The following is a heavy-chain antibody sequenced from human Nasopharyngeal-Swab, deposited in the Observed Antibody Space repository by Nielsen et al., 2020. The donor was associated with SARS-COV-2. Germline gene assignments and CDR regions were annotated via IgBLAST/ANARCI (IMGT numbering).Heavy chain of an antibody. Sequence: GGSLRLSCAASGFAFSTYSMNWVRQAPGKGPEWVSSISSSSSYTYYADLVKGRFTISRDNAKNSLYLQMNSLRAEDTAVYYCAGAPKQVWSRDYFDTWGQGMLVTVSS. V-gene: IGHV3-21*01. CDR1: GFAFSTYS. D-gene: IGHD5-18*01. CDR3: AGAPKQVWSRDYFDT. J-gene: IGHJ4*02. CDR2: ISSSSSYT.